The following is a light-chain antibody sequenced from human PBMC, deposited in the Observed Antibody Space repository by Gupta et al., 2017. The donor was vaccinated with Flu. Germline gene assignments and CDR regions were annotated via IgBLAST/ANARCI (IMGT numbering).Light chain of an antibody. CDR1: QEIDDA. Sequence: AFTSATPGDKVNISCKASQEIDDAMKWYQQKPGETAIFIIQEATTLWNGIPPRFSGRGYLAHFTLTINNLESEAAAYYFCRQHDNFPYTFGQGTKVEIK. V-gene: IGKV5-2*01. J-gene: IGKJ2*01. CDR2: EAT. CDR3: RQHDNFPYT.